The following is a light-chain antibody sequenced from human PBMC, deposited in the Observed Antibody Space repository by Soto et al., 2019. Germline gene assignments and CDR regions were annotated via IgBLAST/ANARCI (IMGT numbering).Light chain of an antibody. V-gene: IGKV1-5*01. CDR2: DAS. J-gene: IGKJ1*01. CDR1: QSISSW. CDR3: QQYNHYWT. Sequence: DIQMTQSPSTLSASVGDRVTITCRASQSISSWLAWYQQKPGKAPKVLIYDASSLESGVPSRFSGSGSGTEFSLTISSLQPDGFATYYCQQYNHYWTFGQGTKVDIK.